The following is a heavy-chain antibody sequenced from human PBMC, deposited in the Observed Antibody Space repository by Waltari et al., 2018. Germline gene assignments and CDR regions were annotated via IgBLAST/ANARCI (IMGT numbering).Heavy chain of an antibody. CDR1: GFTLSNYW. CDR2: IKEDGRRK. J-gene: IGHJ4*02. CDR3: VRNRGWQQFDF. V-gene: IGHV3-7*01. Sequence: EVQLVESGGGLVQPGGSLRLSCAVSGFTLSNYWMGWVRQAPGKGLEWVAGIKEDGRRKDLVDSVKGRCTISRDNAKSTLYLQMNSLRAEDTAVFYCVRNRGWQQFDFWGQGTLVTVSS. D-gene: IGHD2-15*01.